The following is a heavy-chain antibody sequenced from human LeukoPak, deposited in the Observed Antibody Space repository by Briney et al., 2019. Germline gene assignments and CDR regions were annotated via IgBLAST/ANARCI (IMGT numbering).Heavy chain of an antibody. CDR1: GFTFSSYS. V-gene: IGHV3-48*04. D-gene: IGHD3-10*02. CDR3: AELGITMIGGV. J-gene: IGHJ6*04. Sequence: GGSLRLSCAASGFTFSSYSMNWVRQAPGKGLERVSYISSSGSTIYYADSVKGRFTISRDNAKNSLYLQMNSLRAEDTAVYYCAELGITMIGGVWGKGTTVTISS. CDR2: ISSSGSTI.